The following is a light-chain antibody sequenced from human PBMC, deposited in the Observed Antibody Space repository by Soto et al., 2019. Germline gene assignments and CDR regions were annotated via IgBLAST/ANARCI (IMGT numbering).Light chain of an antibody. CDR3: QQRGNWPLT. V-gene: IGKV3D-20*02. CDR2: GAS. J-gene: IGKJ4*01. CDR1: QSITNNY. Sequence: EIVLTQSPGTLSLSPGERATLSCRASQSITNNYLAWYQQKPGRAHRLLIYGASSRATGIPDRFSGSGSGTDFTLTISRLEPEDFAMYYCQQRGNWPLTFGGGTKVDIK.